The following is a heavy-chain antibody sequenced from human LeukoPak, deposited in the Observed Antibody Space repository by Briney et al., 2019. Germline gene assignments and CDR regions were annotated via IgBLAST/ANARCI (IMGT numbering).Heavy chain of an antibody. Sequence: GGSLRLSCAASGFTFSSYAMHWVRQAPGKGLEWVAVISYDGSKTYYADSVKGRFTISRDNSINTLYLQMNSLRPEDTAVFYCARVRVGDYLRYAFDIWGQGTMVTVSS. D-gene: IGHD4-17*01. CDR1: GFTFSSYA. CDR2: ISYDGSKT. V-gene: IGHV3-30-3*01. CDR3: ARVRVGDYLRYAFDI. J-gene: IGHJ3*02.